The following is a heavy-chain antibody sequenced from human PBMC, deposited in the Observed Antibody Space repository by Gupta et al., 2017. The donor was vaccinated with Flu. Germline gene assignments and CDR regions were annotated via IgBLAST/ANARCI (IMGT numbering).Heavy chain of an antibody. CDR2: FIPLFGTT. Sequence: QEQVVQSGAEVRKPGSSVKVSCKVSGGMFTNGVFTWLRQAPGQGPEWLGGFIPLFGTTNYAQKFQGRVTITADSSTTTGYMEMTSLRFEDTAIYYCLVAVGTDYSRYAATLGKWGQGTLVTVST. J-gene: IGHJ1*01. CDR1: GGMFTNGV. CDR3: LVAVGTDYSRYAATLGK. V-gene: IGHV1-69*06. D-gene: IGHD5-12*01.